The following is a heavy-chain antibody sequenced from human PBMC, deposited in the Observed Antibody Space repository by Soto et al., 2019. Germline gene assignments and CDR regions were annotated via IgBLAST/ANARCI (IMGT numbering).Heavy chain of an antibody. CDR2: LHYSGST. CDR3: TVGGAGHPFDY. Sequence: WTWIRQPPGKGLEWIGNLHYSGSTNYSPSLKGRVIISVDTSENQSSLKLSSVTTADTAVYYCTVGGAGHPFDYWGQGTLVTVSS. J-gene: IGHJ4*02. D-gene: IGHD3-16*01. V-gene: IGHV4-59*01.